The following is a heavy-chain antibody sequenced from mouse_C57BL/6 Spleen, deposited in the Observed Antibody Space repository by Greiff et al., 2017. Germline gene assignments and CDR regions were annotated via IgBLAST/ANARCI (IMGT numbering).Heavy chain of an antibody. CDR2: IYPGSGST. V-gene: IGHV1-55*01. Sequence: QVQLQQSGAELVKPGASVKMSCKASGYTFTSSWITWVKQRPGQGLEWIGDIYPGSGSTNYNEKFKSKATLTVDTSSSTAYMQLSSLTSEDSAVYYCARWDHRGGDYFDYWGQGTTLTVSS. J-gene: IGHJ2*01. D-gene: IGHD4-1*01. CDR1: GYTFTSSW. CDR3: ARWDHRGGDYFDY.